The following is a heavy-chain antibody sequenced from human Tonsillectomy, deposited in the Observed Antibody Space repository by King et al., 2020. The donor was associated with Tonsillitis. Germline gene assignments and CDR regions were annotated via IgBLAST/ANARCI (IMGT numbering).Heavy chain of an antibody. D-gene: IGHD3-3*01. V-gene: IGHV3-9*01. CDR3: AKDSLYDFWSGYYTP. Sequence: VQLVESGGGLVQPGRSLRLSCAASGFTFDDYAMHWVRQAPGKGLEWVSGINWNSGSIGYADSVEGRFTISRDNAKNSLYLQMNSLRDEDTALYYCAKDSLYDFWSGYYTPWGQGPLVTVSS. J-gene: IGHJ5*02. CDR1: GFTFDDYA. CDR2: INWNSGSI.